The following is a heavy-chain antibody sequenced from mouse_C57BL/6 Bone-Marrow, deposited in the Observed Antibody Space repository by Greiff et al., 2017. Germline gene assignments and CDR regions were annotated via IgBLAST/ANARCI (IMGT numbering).Heavy chain of an antibody. D-gene: IGHD2-5*01. V-gene: IGHV1-61*01. J-gene: IGHJ4*01. CDR3: ARIDYSNYDYYAMDY. CDR1: GYTFTSYW. Sequence: QVQLQQPGAELVRPGSSVKLSCKASGYTFTSYWMDWVQQRPGQGLEWIGNIYPSDSETHYNQKFKDKATLTVDKSSSTAYMQLSSLTSEDSAVYYCARIDYSNYDYYAMDYWGQGTSVTVSS. CDR2: IYPSDSET.